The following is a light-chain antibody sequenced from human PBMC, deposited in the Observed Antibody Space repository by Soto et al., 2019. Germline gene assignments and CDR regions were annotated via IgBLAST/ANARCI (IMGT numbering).Light chain of an antibody. Sequence: QSALSQSASVSGSPGQSITISCTGTSSDVGSYNLVSWYQQHPGKAPKLMIYEVSKRPSGVSNRFSGSKSGNTASLTISGLQAEDEADYYCCSYAGSNWVFGGGTKVTVV. CDR1: SSDVGSYNL. V-gene: IGLV2-23*02. J-gene: IGLJ3*02. CDR2: EVS. CDR3: CSYAGSNWV.